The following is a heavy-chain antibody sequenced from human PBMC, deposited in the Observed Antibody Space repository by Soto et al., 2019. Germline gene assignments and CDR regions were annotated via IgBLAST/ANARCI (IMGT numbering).Heavy chain of an antibody. CDR1: GFTFSSYG. D-gene: IGHD3-3*01. CDR3: AKDVTSPPVAIYDSYGMDV. CDR2: ISYDGSNK. V-gene: IGHV3-30*18. Sequence: GGSLRLSCAASGFTFSSYGVHWVRQAPGKGLEWVAVISYDGSNKYYADSVKGRFTISRDNSKNTLYLQMNSLRAEDTAVYYCAKDVTSPPVAIYDSYGMDVWGQGTTVTVSS. J-gene: IGHJ6*02.